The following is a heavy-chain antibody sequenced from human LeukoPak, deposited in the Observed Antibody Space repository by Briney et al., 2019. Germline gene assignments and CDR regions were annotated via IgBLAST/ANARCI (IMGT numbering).Heavy chain of an antibody. Sequence: QPGRSLRLSCAASGFTFDDYAMYWVRQAPGKGLEWVSGISWNSVGIGYADSVRGRFTISRDNARNSLYLQMNSLRAEDTAVYYCARWSLRWSYGVLGHFDYWGQGTLVTVSS. D-gene: IGHD5-18*01. CDR1: GFTFDDYA. J-gene: IGHJ4*02. V-gene: IGHV3-9*01. CDR3: ARWSLRWSYGVLGHFDY. CDR2: ISWNSVGI.